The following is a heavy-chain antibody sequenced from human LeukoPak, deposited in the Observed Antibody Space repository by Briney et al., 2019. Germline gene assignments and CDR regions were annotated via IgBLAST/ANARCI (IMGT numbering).Heavy chain of an antibody. V-gene: IGHV4-34*01. Sequence: SETLSLXCAVYGGSFSGYYWSWIRPPPGKGLEWIGEINHSGSTNYNPSLKSRVTISVDTSKNQFSLRLSSVTAADTAVYYCATGKNCGGDCSNFDYWGQGTLVTVSS. J-gene: IGHJ4*02. D-gene: IGHD2-21*01. CDR1: GGSFSGYY. CDR3: ATGKNCGGDCSNFDY. CDR2: INHSGST.